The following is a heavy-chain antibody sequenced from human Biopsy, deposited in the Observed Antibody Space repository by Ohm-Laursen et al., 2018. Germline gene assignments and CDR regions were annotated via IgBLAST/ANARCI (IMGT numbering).Heavy chain of an antibody. Sequence: GSSVKVSCKASGGTFSSYSITWVRQAPGQGLEWLGGNIPILGTGNYAQKFQDRVTVAADTSTSTATMELRSLRSDDTAVYYCATKLTGYFHHWGQGTLAIVSS. J-gene: IGHJ1*01. V-gene: IGHV1-69*06. D-gene: IGHD3-9*01. CDR3: ATKLTGYFHH. CDR2: NIPILGTG. CDR1: GGTFSSYS.